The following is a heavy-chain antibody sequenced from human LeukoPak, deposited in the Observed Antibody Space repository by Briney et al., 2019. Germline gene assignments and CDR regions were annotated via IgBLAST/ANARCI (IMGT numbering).Heavy chain of an antibody. CDR3: AWYGVTHGLDV. J-gene: IGHJ6*02. D-gene: IGHD3-10*01. Sequence: GGSLRLSCAASGFSLSNYWMSWVRQAPGKGLEWVADINQDGSDKYYVDSVRGGFTISKHNAKNSVYLQMNSLRPEDTAIYYCAWYGVTHGLDVWGQGTTVTVSS. CDR2: INQDGSDK. CDR1: GFSLSNYW. V-gene: IGHV3-7*01.